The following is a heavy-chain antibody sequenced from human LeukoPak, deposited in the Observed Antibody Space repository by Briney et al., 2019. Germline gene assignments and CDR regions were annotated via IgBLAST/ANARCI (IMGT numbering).Heavy chain of an antibody. CDR3: ARADTAMAYFDY. D-gene: IGHD5-18*01. J-gene: IGHJ4*02. Sequence: GGSLRLSCAASGFTFSSYSMNWVRQAPGKGLEWVSSISSSSSYIYYADSVKGRFTISRDNAKNSLYLQMNSLRAEDTAVYYCARADTAMAYFDYWGQGTLVTVSS. CDR2: ISSSSSYI. V-gene: IGHV3-21*01. CDR1: GFTFSSYS.